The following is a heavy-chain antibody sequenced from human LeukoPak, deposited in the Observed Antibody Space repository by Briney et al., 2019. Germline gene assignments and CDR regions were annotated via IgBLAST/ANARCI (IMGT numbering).Heavy chain of an antibody. D-gene: IGHD2-21*01. J-gene: IGHJ4*02. CDR2: ITGSGDYT. CDR3: ARGVMAARLYYFDY. V-gene: IGHV3-23*01. CDR1: GFSFGSHP. Sequence: GGSLRLSCAASGFSFGSHPMNWVRQAPGKGLEWVSGITGSGDYTYYIDSVQGRFTISRDNSKNMLFLQMNSVKAEDTAVYYCARGVMAARLYYFDYWGRGILVTVSS.